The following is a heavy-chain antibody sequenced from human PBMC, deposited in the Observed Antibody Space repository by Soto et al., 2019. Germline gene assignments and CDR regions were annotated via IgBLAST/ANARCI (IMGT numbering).Heavy chain of an antibody. Sequence: QVQLVQSGAEVKKPGSSVKVSFKASGGTFSSYAISWVRQAPGQGLEWMGGIIPIFGTANYAQKFQGRVTITADESTSTAYMELSSLRSEDTAVYYCARGAGYYDILTGSFDYWGQGTLVTVSS. CDR3: ARGAGYYDILTGSFDY. V-gene: IGHV1-69*01. D-gene: IGHD3-9*01. CDR1: GGTFSSYA. J-gene: IGHJ4*02. CDR2: IIPIFGTA.